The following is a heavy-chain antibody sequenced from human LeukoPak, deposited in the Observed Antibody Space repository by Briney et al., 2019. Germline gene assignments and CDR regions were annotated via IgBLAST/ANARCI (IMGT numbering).Heavy chain of an antibody. V-gene: IGHV3-74*01. CDR3: ARGVVTATTDYFDY. CDR1: GFTFSSHW. Sequence: GGSLRLSCAASGFTFSSHWMHWVRQAPGKGLVWVSRIIGDGSSTSYADSVKGRFTISRDNAKNPLYLQMNSLRAEDTAVYYCARGVVTATTDYFDYWGQGTLVTVSS. J-gene: IGHJ4*02. D-gene: IGHD2-21*02. CDR2: IIGDGSST.